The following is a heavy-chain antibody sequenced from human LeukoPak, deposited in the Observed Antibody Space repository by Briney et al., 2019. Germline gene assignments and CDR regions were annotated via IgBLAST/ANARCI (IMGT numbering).Heavy chain of an antibody. Sequence: SETLSLTCAVYGGSFSGYYWSWIRQPPGKGLEWIGEINHSGSTYYNPSLKSRVTISVDTSKNQFSLKLSSVTAADTAVYYCGTGYYNYYFDYWGQGTLVTVSS. D-gene: IGHD3-9*01. V-gene: IGHV4-34*01. CDR1: GGSFSGYY. CDR2: INHSGST. J-gene: IGHJ4*02. CDR3: GTGYYNYYFDY.